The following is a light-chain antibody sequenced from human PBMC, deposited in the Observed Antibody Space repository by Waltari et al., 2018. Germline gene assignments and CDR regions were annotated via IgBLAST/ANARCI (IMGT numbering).Light chain of an antibody. Sequence: DIQLTQSPSFLSASIVDRVIITCRASQDITSYLTWYQLKPGKAPKLLIFHASTLQPGVPPRFSASGSGTDFTLTISSLQPEDFATYYCQQFYTYPLTFGGGTKVESK. CDR3: QQFYTYPLT. CDR1: QDITSY. V-gene: IGKV1-9*01. J-gene: IGKJ4*01. CDR2: HAS.